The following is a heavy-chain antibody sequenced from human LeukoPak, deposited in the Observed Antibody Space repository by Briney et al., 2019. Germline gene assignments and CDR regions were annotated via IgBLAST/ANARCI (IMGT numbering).Heavy chain of an antibody. J-gene: IGHJ3*02. D-gene: IGHD1-26*01. CDR1: GFTVSYNY. CDR3: ARGDAIVGTTGGAFDI. CDR2: LFRGGNT. V-gene: IGHV3-66*01. Sequence: GGSLRVSCAASGFTVSYNYMSWVRQAPGKGLEWVSVLFRGGNTYYADSVKGRFTISRDKSKNTLYLQMNSLRAKDTAVYYCARGDAIVGTTGGAFDIWGQGTMVTVSS.